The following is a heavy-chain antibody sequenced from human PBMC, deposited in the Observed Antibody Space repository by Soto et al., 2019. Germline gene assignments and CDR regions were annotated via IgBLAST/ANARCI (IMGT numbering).Heavy chain of an antibody. CDR3: AREKVGTTFFDN. CDR1: GFSIIRGYY. J-gene: IGHJ4*02. Sequence: PSETLSLTCSVSGFSIIRGYYLILFRQPPGKVLEWIGSIYLSVSSYHNPSLATRLRLSIDTSKNQFTLNLTSVTAADTALYFCAREKVGTTFFDNWGQGIQVTVSS. CDR2: IYLSVSS. D-gene: IGHD1-1*01. V-gene: IGHV4-38-2*02.